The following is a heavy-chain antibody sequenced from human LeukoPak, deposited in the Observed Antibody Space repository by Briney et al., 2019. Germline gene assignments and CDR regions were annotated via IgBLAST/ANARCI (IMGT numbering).Heavy chain of an antibody. CDR2: IIPIFGTA. V-gene: IGHV1-69*13. J-gene: IGHJ5*02. CDR3: ARVALRCSSTSCYTHNWFDP. Sequence: SVKVSCKASGGTFSSYAISWVRQAPGQGLEWMGGIIPIFGTANYAQKFQGRVTITADESTSTAYMELSSLRSEDTAVYYCARVALRCSSTSCYTHNWFDPWGQGTLVTVSS. CDR1: GGTFSSYA. D-gene: IGHD2-2*02.